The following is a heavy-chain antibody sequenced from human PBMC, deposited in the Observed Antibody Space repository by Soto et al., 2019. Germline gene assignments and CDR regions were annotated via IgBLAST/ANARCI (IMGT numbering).Heavy chain of an antibody. CDR2: IHAGKVNT. CDR1: GYTFTNYA. J-gene: IGHJ4*02. Sequence: QVQLVQSGAEVQKPGASVKVSCKASGYTFTNYALHWVRQAPGQRLEWMGWIHAGKVNTKYSQKCQGRVTITRDTSASTAYMELSSLRSEDTAVYYCGREYDSSGSLDYWGQGTLVTVSS. D-gene: IGHD3-22*01. V-gene: IGHV1-3*01. CDR3: GREYDSSGSLDY.